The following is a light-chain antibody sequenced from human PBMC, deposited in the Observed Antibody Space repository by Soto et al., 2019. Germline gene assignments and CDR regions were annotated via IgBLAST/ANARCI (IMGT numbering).Light chain of an antibody. CDR3: QKYHSAPRT. CDR1: QAISYY. CDR2: AAT. J-gene: IGKJ1*01. Sequence: DIQMTQSPSSLSASVGDRVTITCRANQAISYYLAWYQQKPGKVPKLLIYAATTLQSGVPSRFSGSGSGTDFTLTISSLQPEDIATYYCQKYHSAPRTFGQGTKVEIK. V-gene: IGKV1-27*01.